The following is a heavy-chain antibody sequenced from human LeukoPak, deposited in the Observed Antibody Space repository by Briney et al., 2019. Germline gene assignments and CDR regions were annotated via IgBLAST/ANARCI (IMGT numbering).Heavy chain of an antibody. J-gene: IGHJ4*02. Sequence: GGSLRLSCAASGFTFSDYYMSWIRQAPGKGLEWVAFIRYDGSNKYYADSVKGRFTISRDNSKNTLYLQMNSLRAEDTAVYYCAKDRDSSGYYRGGFDYWGQGTLVTVSS. D-gene: IGHD3-22*01. CDR1: GFTFSDYY. CDR2: IRYDGSNK. V-gene: IGHV3-30*02. CDR3: AKDRDSSGYYRGGFDY.